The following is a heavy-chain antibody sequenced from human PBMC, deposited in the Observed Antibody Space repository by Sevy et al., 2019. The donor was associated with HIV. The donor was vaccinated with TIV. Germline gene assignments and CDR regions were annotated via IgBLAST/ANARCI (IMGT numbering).Heavy chain of an antibody. CDR3: AKVAYYYDSRGYPNYYFDY. Sequence: SETLSLTCTVSGGSITSYYWSWIRQPPGNGLEWIGHIYNNGNTNYNPSLRSRVTISLDRSKNQFSLKLSSLTAADTAVYYCAKVAYYYDSRGYPNYYFDYWGQGTLVTVSS. D-gene: IGHD3-22*01. CDR1: GGSITSYY. CDR2: IYNNGNT. J-gene: IGHJ4*02. V-gene: IGHV4-59*13.